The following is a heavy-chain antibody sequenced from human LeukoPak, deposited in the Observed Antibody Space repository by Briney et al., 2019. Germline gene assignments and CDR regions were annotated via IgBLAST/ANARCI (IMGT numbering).Heavy chain of an antibody. J-gene: IGHJ6*03. D-gene: IGHD4-23*01. CDR1: GGSINSRSDY. CDR3: SRSHDYGGLYFYYYMDV. Sequence: SETLSLTCTVSGGSINSRSDYWGWIRQTPGKGLEWIGNLDSSGSTYYNPSLKSRVTISVGTSKNQFSLNLRSVTAADTAIYFCSRSHDYGGLYFYYYMDVWGKGTTVTVSS. CDR2: LDSSGST. V-gene: IGHV4-39*01.